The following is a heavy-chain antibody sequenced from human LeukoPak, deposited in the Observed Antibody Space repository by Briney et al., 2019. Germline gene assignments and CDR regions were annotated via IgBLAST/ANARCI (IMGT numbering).Heavy chain of an antibody. CDR2: ISSSGSTI. V-gene: IGHV3-11*04. CDR3: ARARPDYYDSSGPTEPIQNYFDY. J-gene: IGHJ4*02. Sequence: GGSLRLSCAASGFTFSDYYMSWIRQAPGKGLEWVSYISSSGSTIYYADSVKGRFTISRDNAKNSLYLQMNSLRAEDTAVYYCARARPDYYDSSGPTEPIQNYFDYWGQGTLVTVSS. D-gene: IGHD3-22*01. CDR1: GFTFSDYY.